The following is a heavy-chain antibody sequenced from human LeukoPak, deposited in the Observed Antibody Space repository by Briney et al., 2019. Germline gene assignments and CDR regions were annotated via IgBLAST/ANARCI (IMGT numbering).Heavy chain of an antibody. V-gene: IGHV4-30-2*01. D-gene: IGHD6-13*01. J-gene: IGHJ6*03. CDR2: IYHSGST. CDR1: GGSISSGGYY. CDR3: ANLDSSSWPYMDV. Sequence: SETLSLTCTVSGGSISSGGYYWSWIRQPPGKGLEWIGYIYHSGSTYCNPSLKSRVTISVDRSKNQFSLKLSSVTAADTAVYYCANLDSSSWPYMDVWGKGTTVTVSS.